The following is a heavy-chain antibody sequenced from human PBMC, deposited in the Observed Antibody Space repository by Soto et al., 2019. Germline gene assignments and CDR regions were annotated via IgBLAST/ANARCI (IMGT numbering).Heavy chain of an antibody. CDR2: INHLETT. V-gene: IGHV4-30-2*01. CDR1: GASITFGGYS. Sequence: TSETLSLTCTVSGASITFGGYSWSWIRQTPGKGLEWIGYINHLETTFYNPSFESRLTLSIDRAKNQFSLKLHSMSAADRALYFCARGGGSDSFDYWGQGILVTVSS. D-gene: IGHD1-26*01. J-gene: IGHJ4*02. CDR3: ARGGGSDSFDY.